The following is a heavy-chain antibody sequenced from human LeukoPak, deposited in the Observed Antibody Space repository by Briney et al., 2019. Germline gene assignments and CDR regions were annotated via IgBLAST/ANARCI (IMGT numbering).Heavy chain of an antibody. CDR3: ITWRWFYP. Sequence: GGSLRPACAASGFTLPNTGMSWVRQAPGKGLEWVGRIKSKTDGGTADYAAPGKGRFTISRDDSKNTMYLQMNSLKTEDTAVYYCITWRWFYPWGQGRQLGVSS. CDR1: GFTLPNTG. CDR2: IKSKTDGGTA. J-gene: IGHJ5*02. V-gene: IGHV3-15*01.